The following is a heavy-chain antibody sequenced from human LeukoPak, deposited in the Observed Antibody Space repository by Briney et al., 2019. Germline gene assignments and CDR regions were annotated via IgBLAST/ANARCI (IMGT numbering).Heavy chain of an antibody. D-gene: IGHD2-15*01. CDR2: ISGSGGST. V-gene: IGHV3-23*01. Sequence: GGSLRLSCVASGFTFSSYAMSWVRQAPGKGLEWVSAISGSGGSTYYADSVKGRFTISRDNSKNTLYLQMNSLRAKDTAVYYCAKDRLAYSHNWFDPWGQGTLVTVSS. J-gene: IGHJ5*02. CDR1: GFTFSSYA. CDR3: AKDRLAYSHNWFDP.